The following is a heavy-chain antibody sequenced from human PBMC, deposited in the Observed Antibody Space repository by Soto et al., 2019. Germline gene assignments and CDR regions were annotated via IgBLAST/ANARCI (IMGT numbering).Heavy chain of an antibody. V-gene: IGHV4-4*02. CDR2: INHSGST. J-gene: IGHJ6*02. D-gene: IGHD2-15*01. CDR3: ARTLYGYCSGGSCYPAYYYYYGMDV. CDR1: GGSISSSNW. Sequence: SETLSLTCAVSGGSISSSNWWSWVRQPPGKGLDWIGEINHSGSTNYNPSLKSRVTISVDTSKNQFSLKLSSVTAADTAVYYCARTLYGYCSGGSCYPAYYYYYGMDVWGQGTTVTVSS.